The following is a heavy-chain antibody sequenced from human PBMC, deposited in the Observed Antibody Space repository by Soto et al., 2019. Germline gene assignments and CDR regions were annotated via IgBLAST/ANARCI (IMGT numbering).Heavy chain of an antibody. J-gene: IGHJ4*02. V-gene: IGHV1-2*02. D-gene: IGHD7-27*01. CDR1: GYTFTGYY. CDR2: INPNSGGT. CDR3: ARSSNWGSHEVDY. Sequence: ASVKVSCKASGYTFTGYYMHWVRQAPGQGLEWMGWINPNSGGTNYAQKFQGRVTMTRDTSISTAYMELSRLRSDDTAVYYCARSSNWGSHEVDYWGQGTLVTVSS.